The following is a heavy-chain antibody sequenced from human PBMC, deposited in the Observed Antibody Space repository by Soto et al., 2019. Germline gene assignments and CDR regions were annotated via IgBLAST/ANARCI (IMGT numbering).Heavy chain of an antibody. CDR1: GYSFASNW. J-gene: IGHJ6*02. CDR3: GRLTSYDFSRMDV. CDR2: IDPSDSYT. Sequence: GESLKISCKGSGYSFASNWISWVRQMPGKGLEWMGRIDPSDSYTNYSPSFQGHVTISVDKSISTAYLQWSSLEASDTAMYYCGRLTSYDFSRMDVWGQGTTVTVSS. D-gene: IGHD3-3*01. V-gene: IGHV5-10-1*01.